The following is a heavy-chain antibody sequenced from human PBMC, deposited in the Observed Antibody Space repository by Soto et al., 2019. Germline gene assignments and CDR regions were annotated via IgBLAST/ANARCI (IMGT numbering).Heavy chain of an antibody. CDR1: GGSISSSSYY. V-gene: IGHV4-39*01. D-gene: IGHD5-18*01. CDR3: ARGYSYEYYFDY. Sequence: SETLSLTCTVSGGSISSSSYYWGWIRQPPGKGLEWIGSIYYSGSTYYNPSLKSRVTISVDTSKNQFSLKLSSVTAADTAVYYCARGYSYEYYFDYWGQGTLVTVS. CDR2: IYYSGST. J-gene: IGHJ4*02.